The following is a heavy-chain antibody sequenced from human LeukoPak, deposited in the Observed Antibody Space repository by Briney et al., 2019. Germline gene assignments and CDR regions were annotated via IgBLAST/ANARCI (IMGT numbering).Heavy chain of an antibody. V-gene: IGHV3-20*04. D-gene: IGHD3-22*01. J-gene: IGHJ3*02. Sequence: PGGSLRLSCAASGFTLDDYGMSWVRQVPGKGLEWVSGINWSGDRTGYADSVKGRFTISRDNAKNSLYLQMNSLRAEDTALYYCARGYYYDSSAAWRAFHIWGQGTMVTVSS. CDR2: INWSGDRT. CDR3: ARGYYYDSSAAWRAFHI. CDR1: GFTLDDYG.